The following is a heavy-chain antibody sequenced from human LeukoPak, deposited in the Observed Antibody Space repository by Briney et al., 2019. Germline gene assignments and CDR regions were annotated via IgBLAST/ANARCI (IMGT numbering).Heavy chain of an antibody. CDR1: GGSISSYY. CDR3: ARVRFGDRIDY. Sequence: SETLSLTCTVSGGSISSYYWSWIRQPPGKGLEWIGYIYYSGSTNYNPSLKSRVTISVDTSKNQFSLKLSSVTAADTAVYYCARVRFGDRIDYWGQGTLVTVSS. V-gene: IGHV4-59*12. D-gene: IGHD3-10*01. J-gene: IGHJ4*02. CDR2: IYYSGST.